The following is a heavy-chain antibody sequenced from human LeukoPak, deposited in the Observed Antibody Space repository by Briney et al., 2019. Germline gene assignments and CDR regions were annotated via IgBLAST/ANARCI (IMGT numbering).Heavy chain of an antibody. Sequence: RSQTLSLTCAISGDSVSSNSAAWNWIRQSPSRGLESLGRTYYRSEWHNDYAVSVKSRIIISPDTSKNQFSLQLKSVTPEDTAVYYCARDLAGFGGYSYGMVDYWGQGTLVTVSS. CDR1: GDSVSSNSAA. CDR2: TYYRSEWHN. CDR3: ARDLAGFGGYSYGMVDY. V-gene: IGHV6-1*01. J-gene: IGHJ4*02. D-gene: IGHD5-18*01.